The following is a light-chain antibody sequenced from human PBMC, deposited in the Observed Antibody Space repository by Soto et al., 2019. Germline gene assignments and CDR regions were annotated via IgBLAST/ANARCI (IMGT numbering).Light chain of an antibody. CDR1: QVISTS. V-gene: IGKV1-9*01. J-gene: IGKJ5*01. Sequence: DIQLTQSPSFLSPSIGESVTITCRASQVISTSLAWYHVKPWKAPKLLIYAASTLESGVPSRFSATVSGTEFSLTITSLQPEDFATYYCQQLFYSPITFGQGTRLEIK. CDR3: QQLFYSPIT. CDR2: AAS.